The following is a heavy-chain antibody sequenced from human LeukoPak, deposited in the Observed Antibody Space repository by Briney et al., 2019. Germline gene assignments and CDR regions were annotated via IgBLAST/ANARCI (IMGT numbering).Heavy chain of an antibody. CDR1: GYTFTGYY. V-gene: IGHV1-2*02. CDR3: ARRAGLAAAGMCFDP. Sequence: ASVKVSCKASGYTFTGYYMHWVRQAPGQGLEWMGWINPNSGGTNYAQKFHGRVTMTRDTSISTAYMELSRLRSDDTAVYYCARRAGLAAAGMCFDPWGQGTLVTVSS. D-gene: IGHD6-13*01. J-gene: IGHJ5*02. CDR2: INPNSGGT.